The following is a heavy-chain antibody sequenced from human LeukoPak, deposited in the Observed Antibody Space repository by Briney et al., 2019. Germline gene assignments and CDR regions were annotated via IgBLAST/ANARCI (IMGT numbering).Heavy chain of an antibody. CDR3: ARQGRLDWYINGGFDP. Sequence: SETLSLTCTVSGGSISSYYWSWIRQPPGKGLEWIGYIYYSGSTNYNPSLKSRVTISVDTSKNQFSLKLSSVTAADTAVYYCARQGRLDWYINGGFDPWGQGTLVAVSP. CDR2: IYYSGST. CDR1: GGSISSYY. D-gene: IGHD3-9*01. J-gene: IGHJ5*02. V-gene: IGHV4-59*08.